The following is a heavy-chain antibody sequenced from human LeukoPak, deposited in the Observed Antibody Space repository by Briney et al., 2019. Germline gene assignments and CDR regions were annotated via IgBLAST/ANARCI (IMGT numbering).Heavy chain of an antibody. V-gene: IGHV3-53*01. D-gene: IGHD3-22*01. CDR2: IYSGGNT. J-gene: IGHJ4*02. Sequence: GGSLRLSCEASGFTFNNYVMTWVRQAPGKGLEWVSFIYSGGNTYYADSVKGRFTISRDNSKNTVHLQMNSLRAEDTAMYYCARRAGDYSHPYDYWGQGTLVTVSS. CDR1: GFTFNNYV. CDR3: ARRAGDYSHPYDY.